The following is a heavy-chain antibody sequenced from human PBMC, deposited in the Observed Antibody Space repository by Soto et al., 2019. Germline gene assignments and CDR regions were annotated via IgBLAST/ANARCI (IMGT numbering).Heavy chain of an antibody. D-gene: IGHD3-22*01. J-gene: IGHJ5*02. CDR2: IYYSGST. CDR3: ARVEGTMILVADPLIWFDH. CDR1: GGSIRSGGYY. V-gene: IGHV4-31*03. Sequence: QVQLQESGPGLVKPSQTLSLTCSVSGGSIRSGGYYWSWIRQHPGKGLEWIGYIYYSGSTYCNPSLKSRVTISVDTSKNQFSLKLSSVTAADTAIYYCARVEGTMILVADPLIWFDHWGQGTLVTVSS.